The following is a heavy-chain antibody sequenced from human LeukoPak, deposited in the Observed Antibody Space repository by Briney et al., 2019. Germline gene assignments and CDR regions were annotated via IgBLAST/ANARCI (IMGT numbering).Heavy chain of an antibody. D-gene: IGHD3-22*01. V-gene: IGHV4-39*01. CDR1: GGSISSSNYY. CDR2: IYYRGST. J-gene: IGHJ4*02. Sequence: SETLSLTCTVSGGSISSSNYYWGWIRQPPGKGLEWIGSIYYRGSTYYNPSLKSRVTISVDTSENQFSLKVTSVTAADTAVYYCARTYQYDSSGYFLPPYFDYWGQGTLVTVSS. CDR3: ARTYQYDSSGYFLPPYFDY.